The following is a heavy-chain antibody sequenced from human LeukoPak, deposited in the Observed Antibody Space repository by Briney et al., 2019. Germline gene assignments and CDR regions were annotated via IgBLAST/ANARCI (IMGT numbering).Heavy chain of an antibody. CDR3: AKDIDYGDAYYYYYYMDV. D-gene: IGHD4-17*01. V-gene: IGHV3-23*01. CDR1: GFTFSSYG. Sequence: GGSLRPSCAASGFTFSSYGMSWVRQAPGKGLEWVSAISGSGGSTYYADSVKGRFTISRDNSKNTLYLQMNSLRAEDTAVYYCAKDIDYGDAYYYYYYMDVWGKGTTVTISS. J-gene: IGHJ6*03. CDR2: ISGSGGST.